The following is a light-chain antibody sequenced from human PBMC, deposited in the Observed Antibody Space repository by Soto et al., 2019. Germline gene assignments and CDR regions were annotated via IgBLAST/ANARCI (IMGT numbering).Light chain of an antibody. CDR2: DAF. J-gene: IGKJ2*01. V-gene: IGKV3-15*01. CDR1: QSVGSN. Sequence: EIVMTQSPATLSVSPGERATLSCRASQSVGSNLAWYQLKPGQAPRLLIYDAFTRVTGIPARFSGSGSGTEFTLTISSLQSEDFAVYYCQQYGSSPPYTFGQGTKLEIK. CDR3: QQYGSSPPYT.